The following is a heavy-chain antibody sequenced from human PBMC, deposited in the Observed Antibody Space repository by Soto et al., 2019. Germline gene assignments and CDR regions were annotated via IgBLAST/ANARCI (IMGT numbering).Heavy chain of an antibody. CDR3: ARTARVPDF. J-gene: IGHJ4*02. CDR1: GASITTYY. D-gene: IGHD2-2*01. V-gene: IGHV4-59*01. Sequence: SETLSLTCTVSGASITTYYWSWFRQPPGQGLESLGYIYHTGVTNSNPSLRGRLSISIYTAKNQFSLKLSSVTSADTAIYYCARTARVPDFWGPGILVTVSS. CDR2: IYHTGVT.